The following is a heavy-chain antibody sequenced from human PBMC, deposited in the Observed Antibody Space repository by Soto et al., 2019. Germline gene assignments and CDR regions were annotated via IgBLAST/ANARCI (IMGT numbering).Heavy chain of an antibody. V-gene: IGHV3-74*01. CDR1: GFTFTSYW. Sequence: EVQVVESGGASVQPGGSLRLSCAASGFTFTSYWMHWVRQAPGKGLLWMSCIKGDETTSSYADSVKGRFTISRDNAKNTVYLQMNSLRAEDTAVYYCARGAFGSYYVDYWGQGTLVTVSS. CDR3: ARGAFGSYYVDY. CDR2: IKGDETTS. D-gene: IGHD3-10*01. J-gene: IGHJ4*02.